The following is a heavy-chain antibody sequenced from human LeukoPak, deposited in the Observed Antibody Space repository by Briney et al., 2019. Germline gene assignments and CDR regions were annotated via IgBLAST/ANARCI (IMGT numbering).Heavy chain of an antibody. CDR1: GGSFSGYY. CDR3: ARGLEMATIPGY. J-gene: IGHJ4*02. V-gene: IGHV4-34*01. Sequence: PSETLSLTCAVYGGSFSGYYWSWIRQPPGKGLEWIGEINHSGSTNYNPSLKSRVTISVDTSKNQFSLKLSSVTAADTAVYYCARGLEMATIPGYWGQGTLVTVSS. D-gene: IGHD5-12*01. CDR2: INHSGST.